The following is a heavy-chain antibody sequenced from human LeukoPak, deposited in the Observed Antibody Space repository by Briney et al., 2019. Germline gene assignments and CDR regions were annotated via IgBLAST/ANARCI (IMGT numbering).Heavy chain of an antibody. J-gene: IGHJ4*02. Sequence: GASVRVSCTASGYTFTGYYMHWVRQAPGQGLEWVGWINPNSGGTNYAQKFQGRVTMTTDTSISTAYMELSRLRSDDTALYYCARDQGSLAGIDYWGQGTLVTVSS. CDR1: GYTFTGYY. CDR3: ARDQGSLAGIDY. CDR2: INPNSGGT. V-gene: IGHV1-2*02.